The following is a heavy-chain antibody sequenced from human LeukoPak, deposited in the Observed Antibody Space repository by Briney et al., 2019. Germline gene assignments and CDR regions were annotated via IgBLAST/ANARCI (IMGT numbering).Heavy chain of an antibody. CDR1: GYTFTSYG. J-gene: IGHJ5*02. CDR2: IIPYNGNT. V-gene: IGHV1-18*01. D-gene: IGHD3-9*01. CDR3: AREGILTGYSTYNWFDP. Sequence: GASVKVTCKASGYTFTSYGISWVRQAPGQGLEWMGWIIPYNGNTNYAQKFQGRVTMTTDTSTSTAYMELRSLRSDDTAVYYCAREGILTGYSTYNWFDPWGQGTLVTVSS.